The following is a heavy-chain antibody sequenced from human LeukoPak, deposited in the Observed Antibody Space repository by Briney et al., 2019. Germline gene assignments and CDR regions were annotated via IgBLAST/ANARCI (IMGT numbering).Heavy chain of an antibody. Sequence: SVKVSCKASGGTFSSYAINWVRQAPGQGLEWMGGIIPIFGTANYAQKFQGRVTITADESTSTAYMELSSLRSEDTAVYYCARIAVAGTTLLDGMDVWGQGTTVTVSS. J-gene: IGHJ6*02. D-gene: IGHD6-19*01. CDR2: IIPIFGTA. V-gene: IGHV1-69*13. CDR1: GGTFSSYA. CDR3: ARIAVAGTTLLDGMDV.